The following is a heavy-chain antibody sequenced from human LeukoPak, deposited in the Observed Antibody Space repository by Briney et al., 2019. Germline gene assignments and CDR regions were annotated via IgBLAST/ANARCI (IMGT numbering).Heavy chain of an antibody. Sequence: SETLSLTCTVSGGSISSSTYYWGWIRRPPGKGLEWIGSTYYSGSTYYNPSLKSRVTISVDTSKNQFSLKLSSVTAADTAVYYCSSYNWNDEFAFDIWGQGTMVTVSS. CDR1: GGSISSSTYY. J-gene: IGHJ3*02. CDR3: SSYNWNDEFAFDI. D-gene: IGHD1-1*01. V-gene: IGHV4-39*01. CDR2: TYYSGST.